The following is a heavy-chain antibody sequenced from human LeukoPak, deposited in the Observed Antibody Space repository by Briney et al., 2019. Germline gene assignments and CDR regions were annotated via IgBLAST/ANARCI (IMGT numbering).Heavy chain of an antibody. CDR1: GGSISSYY. CDR3: VGGEGDYSNF. Sequence: SETLSLTCTVSGGSISSYYWSWLRQPAGKGLEWIGRIYTSGSTNYNPSLKSRVTISVDTTKNQFSLKLRSVAAADTAVYYCVGGEGDYSNFWGQGTLVTVSS. CDR2: IYTSGST. D-gene: IGHD4-11*01. V-gene: IGHV4-4*07. J-gene: IGHJ4*02.